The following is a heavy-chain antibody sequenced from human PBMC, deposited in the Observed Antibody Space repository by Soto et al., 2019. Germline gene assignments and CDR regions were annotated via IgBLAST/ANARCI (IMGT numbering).Heavy chain of an antibody. CDR2: ISYDGSNK. CDR1: GFTFSSYA. CDR3: ARGSGHIAARLGTKYYYYGMDV. J-gene: IGHJ6*02. V-gene: IGHV3-30-3*01. Sequence: GGSLRLSCAASGFTFSSYAMHWVRQAPGKGLEWVAVISYDGSNKYYADSVKGRFTISRDNSKNTLYLQMNSLRAEDTAVYYCARGSGHIAARLGTKYYYYGMDVWGQGTTVTVSS. D-gene: IGHD6-6*01.